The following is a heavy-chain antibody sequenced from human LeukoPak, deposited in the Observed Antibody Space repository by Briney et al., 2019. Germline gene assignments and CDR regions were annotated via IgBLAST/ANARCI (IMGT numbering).Heavy chain of an antibody. Sequence: ASVKVSCKASGYTFTGYYMHWVRQALGQRLEWMGWINPNSGGTNYAQKFQGRVTMTRDTSISTAYMELSRLRSDDTAVYYCARDPSTIFGVVIIPAYPDYWGQGTLVTVSS. D-gene: IGHD3-3*01. CDR1: GYTFTGYY. J-gene: IGHJ4*02. V-gene: IGHV1-2*02. CDR3: ARDPSTIFGVVIIPAYPDY. CDR2: INPNSGGT.